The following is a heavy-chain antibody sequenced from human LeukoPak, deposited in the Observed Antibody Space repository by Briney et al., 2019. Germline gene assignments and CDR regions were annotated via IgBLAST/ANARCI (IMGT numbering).Heavy chain of an antibody. CDR1: GFTFSSYE. D-gene: IGHD3-22*01. CDR3: ARSRYDSSGYYGIIGN. V-gene: IGHV3-48*03. J-gene: IGHJ4*02. Sequence: GGSLRLSCAASGFTFSSYEMNWVRQAPGKGLEWVSYVSSSGSTIYYADSVKGRFTISRDNAKKSLYLQMNSLRAEDTAVYYCARSRYDSSGYYGIIGNWGQGTLVTVSS. CDR2: VSSSGSTI.